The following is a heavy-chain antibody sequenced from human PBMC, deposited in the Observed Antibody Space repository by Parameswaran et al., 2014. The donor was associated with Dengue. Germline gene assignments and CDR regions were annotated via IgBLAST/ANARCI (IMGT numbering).Heavy chain of an antibody. V-gene: IGHV3-7*01. J-gene: IGHJ6*02. CDR3: ARDQGNYYGSGSHHYYGMDV. D-gene: IGHD3-10*01. CDR2: IKQDGSEK. Sequence: RWIRQPPGKGLEWVANIKQDGSEKYYVDSVKGRFTISRDNAKNSLYLQMNSLRAEDTAVYYCARDQGNYYGSGSHHYYGMDVWGQGTTVTVSS.